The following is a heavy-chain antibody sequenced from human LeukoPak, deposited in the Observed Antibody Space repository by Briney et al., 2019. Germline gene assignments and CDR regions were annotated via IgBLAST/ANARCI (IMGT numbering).Heavy chain of an antibody. V-gene: IGHV1-2*02. CDR2: IQSNSGGT. CDR1: GYTFTGYY. J-gene: IGHJ5*02. CDR3: ARDMTTVTTYWFDP. D-gene: IGHD4-17*01. Sequence: ASVKVSCKASGYTFTGYYMHWVRQAPGQGLEWMGWIQSNSGGTNYAQKFQGRVTMTRDTSISTAYMELSRLRSDDTAVYYCARDMTTVTTYWFDPWGQGTLVTVSS.